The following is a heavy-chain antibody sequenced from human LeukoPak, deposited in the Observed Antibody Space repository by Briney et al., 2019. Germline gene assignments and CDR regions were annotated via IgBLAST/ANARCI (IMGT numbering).Heavy chain of an antibody. Sequence: PGGSLRLSCAASGFIFSRFWMSWLRQAPGKGLEWVAHMNEAGSDKYYVDSVKGRFTISRDNAKNSVYLQMNSLRAEDTAVYYCASSTAELNSWGQGALVTVSS. CDR1: GFIFSRFW. D-gene: IGHD1-26*01. J-gene: IGHJ5*02. V-gene: IGHV3-7*01. CDR3: ASSTAELNS. CDR2: MNEAGSDK.